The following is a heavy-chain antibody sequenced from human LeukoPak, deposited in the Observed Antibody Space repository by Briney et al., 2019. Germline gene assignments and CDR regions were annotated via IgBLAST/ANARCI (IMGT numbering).Heavy chain of an antibody. CDR2: INHSGSS. CDR1: GGSFSGYY. J-gene: IGHJ3*02. V-gene: IGHV4-34*01. CDR3: AIVEPATDAFDI. Sequence: SETLSLTCAVYGGSFSGYYWSWIRQPPGKGLEWIGEINHSGSSNYNPSLKSRVTISVDTSKNQFSLKLSSVTAADTAVYYCAIVEPATDAFDIWGQGTMVTVSS. D-gene: IGHD2-15*01.